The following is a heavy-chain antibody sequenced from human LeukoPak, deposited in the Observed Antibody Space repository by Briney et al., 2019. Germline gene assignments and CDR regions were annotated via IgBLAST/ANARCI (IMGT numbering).Heavy chain of an antibody. V-gene: IGHV4-59*08. CDR2: IFYSGST. Sequence: SETLSLTCTVSGGSISSHYWNWIRQPPGKGLEWIGYIFYSGSTNYNPSLRSRVTISVDTSKNQFSLKLSSVTAADTAVYYCARQHTSGHLHFDYWGQGTLVTVSS. CDR3: ARQHTSGHLHFDY. D-gene: IGHD3-22*01. J-gene: IGHJ4*02. CDR1: GGSISSHY.